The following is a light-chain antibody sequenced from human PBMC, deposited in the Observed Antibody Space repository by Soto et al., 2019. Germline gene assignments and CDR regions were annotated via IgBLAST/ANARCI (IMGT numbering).Light chain of an antibody. CDR3: MQALQTVS. J-gene: IGKJ2*01. CDR2: LGS. Sequence: DIVMTQSPLSLPVTPGEPASISCRSSQSLLHSNGYNYLDWYLQKPGQSPQLLIYLGSHRASGVPDRFSGSGSGTDFTLKISRVEAEDAGVYYCMQALQTVSFGQGTKLEIK. V-gene: IGKV2-28*01. CDR1: QSLLHSNGYNY.